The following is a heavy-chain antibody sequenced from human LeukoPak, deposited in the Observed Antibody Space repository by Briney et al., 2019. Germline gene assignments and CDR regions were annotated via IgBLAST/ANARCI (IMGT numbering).Heavy chain of an antibody. D-gene: IGHD6-13*01. Sequence: GASVKVSCKASGYTFTGYYMHWVRQAPGQGLEWMGWINPNSGGTNYAQKFQGRVTMTRDTSISTAYMELSRLRSDDTAVYYCARVRQQLGGYFDYWGQGTLVTVSS. CDR1: GYTFTGYY. J-gene: IGHJ4*02. CDR3: ARVRQQLGGYFDY. V-gene: IGHV1-2*02. CDR2: INPNSGGT.